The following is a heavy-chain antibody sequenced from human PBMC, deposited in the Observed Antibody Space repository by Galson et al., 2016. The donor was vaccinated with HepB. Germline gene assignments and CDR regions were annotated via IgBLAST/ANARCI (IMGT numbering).Heavy chain of an antibody. CDR1: GFTFSSYG. J-gene: IGHJ6*02. CDR3: ARDGRRGYDMDV. CDR2: IWYDGSDK. V-gene: IGHV3-33*01. Sequence: SLRLSCAASGFTFSSYGMHWVRQAPGKGLEWVAIIWYDGSDKYYADSARGRFTISRDNAKNSLYLQMNSLRDEDTAVYYCARDGRRGYDMDVWGQGTTVTVSS.